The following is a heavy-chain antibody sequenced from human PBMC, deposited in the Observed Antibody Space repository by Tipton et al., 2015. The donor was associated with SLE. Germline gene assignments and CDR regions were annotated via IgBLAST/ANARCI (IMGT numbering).Heavy chain of an antibody. J-gene: IGHJ4*02. CDR3: ARDGGYYDSSGYFDY. CDR1: GGSLSSSSYY. Sequence: TLSLTCTVSGGSLSSSSYYWGWIRQPPGKGLEWIGCIYYRGSTYYNPSLKSRVTISVDTSKNQFSLKLSSVTAADTAVYYCARDGGYYDSSGYFDYWGQGTLVTVSS. CDR2: IYYRGST. V-gene: IGHV4-39*07. D-gene: IGHD3-22*01.